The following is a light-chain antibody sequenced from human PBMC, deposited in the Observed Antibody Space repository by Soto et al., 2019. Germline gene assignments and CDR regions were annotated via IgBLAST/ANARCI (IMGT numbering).Light chain of an antibody. CDR2: RNN. CDR1: RSNIGRNF. J-gene: IGLJ3*02. CDR3: AAWDDTLDAQV. Sequence: QLVLTQSPSASGTPGQRVTISCSGSRSNIGRNFAYWYQHVPGTAPRLLTQRNNERPSGVPDRFSGSKSGTSVSLAISGLRSDDEATYYCAAWDDTLDAQVFGGGTKLTVL. V-gene: IGLV1-47*01.